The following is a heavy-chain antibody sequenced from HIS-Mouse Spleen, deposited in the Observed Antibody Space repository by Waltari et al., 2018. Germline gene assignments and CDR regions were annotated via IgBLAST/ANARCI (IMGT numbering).Heavy chain of an antibody. CDR3: ATEGPYDSSGYYWY. D-gene: IGHD3-22*01. CDR1: GYTLTELS. J-gene: IGHJ4*02. CDR2: FDPEEEEA. Sequence: QVQLVQSGAEVKKPGASVKVSCKVSGYTLTELSMHWVRQAPGKGLEWMGGFDPEEEEAIYARTFQGRVTMTEDTSTDTAYMEMSSLRCEDTAVYYCATEGPYDSSGYYWYWGQGTLVTVSS. V-gene: IGHV1-24*01.